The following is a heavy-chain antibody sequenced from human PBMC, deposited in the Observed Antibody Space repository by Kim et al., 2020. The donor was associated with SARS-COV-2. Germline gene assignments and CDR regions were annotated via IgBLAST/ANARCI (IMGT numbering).Heavy chain of an antibody. CDR3: AKEGAAAVPGSWLDS. CDR2: ISGSGGRT. CDR1: GFTFNIFA. V-gene: IGHV3-23*01. Sequence: GGSLRLSCAASGFTFNIFAMTWVRQAPGKGLEWVSAISGSGGRTDYADSVKGRFTMSRDNSKKTVYLQMYNLGAEDTALYYCAKEGAAAVPGSWLDSWGRGTLVTVSA. D-gene: IGHD3-10*02. J-gene: IGHJ5*01.